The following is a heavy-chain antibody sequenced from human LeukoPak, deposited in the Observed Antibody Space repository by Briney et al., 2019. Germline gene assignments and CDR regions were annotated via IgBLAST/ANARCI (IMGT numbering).Heavy chain of an antibody. V-gene: IGHV3-30*02. CDR2: IRYDGSNK. CDR3: AKDPITMIVVVIGHYFDY. CDR1: GFTFSSYG. D-gene: IGHD3-22*01. Sequence: GGSLRLSCAASGFTFSSYGMHWVRQAPGKGLEWVAFIRYDGSNKYYADSVKGRFTISRDNSKNTLYLQMNSLRAEDTAVYYCAKDPITMIVVVIGHYFDYWGQGTLVTVSS. J-gene: IGHJ4*02.